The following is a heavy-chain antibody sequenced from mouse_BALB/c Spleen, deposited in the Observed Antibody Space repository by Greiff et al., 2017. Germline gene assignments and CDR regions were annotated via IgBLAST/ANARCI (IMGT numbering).Heavy chain of an antibody. D-gene: IGHD1-1*02. CDR2: INPDSSTI. V-gene: IGHV4-1*02. Sequence: EVKLMESGGGLVQPGVSLTLSCAASGFDFSSYWMSWVRQAPGKGLEWIGEINPDSSTINYTPSLKDKFIISRDNAKNTLYLQMSEVRSEDTALYYCARPLVYGSYAWFAYWGQGTMVTVSA. J-gene: IGHJ3*01. CDR3: ARPLVYGSYAWFAY. CDR1: GFDFSSYW.